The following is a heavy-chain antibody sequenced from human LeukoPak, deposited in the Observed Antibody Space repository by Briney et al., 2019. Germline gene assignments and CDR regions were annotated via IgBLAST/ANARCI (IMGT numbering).Heavy chain of an antibody. CDR3: AREDLYTYPLDF. J-gene: IGHJ1*01. CDR1: GYTFTDYY. CDR2: INPNSGDT. Sequence: GASVKVSCRASGYTFTDYYLHWVRQAPGQGLEWMGWINPNSGDTNFAQKFQGRVTMTRDTSINTVYMELSRLRSDDTAVYYCAREDLYTYPLDFWGQGTLVTVSS. D-gene: IGHD5-24*01. V-gene: IGHV1-2*02.